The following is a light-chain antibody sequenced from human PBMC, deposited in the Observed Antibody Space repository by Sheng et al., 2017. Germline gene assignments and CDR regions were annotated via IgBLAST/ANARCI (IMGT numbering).Light chain of an antibody. Sequence: DTQMTQSPSSLSASVGDTVTITCRASQGIGNSLAWYQQKPGKVPKLLIYAASTLQSGVPSRFSGSGSGTDFTLTINSLQPEDVATYYCQKYNSAPWTFGQGTKVEIK. CDR2: AAS. V-gene: IGKV1-27*01. CDR3: QKYNSAPWT. J-gene: IGKJ1*01. CDR1: QGIGNS.